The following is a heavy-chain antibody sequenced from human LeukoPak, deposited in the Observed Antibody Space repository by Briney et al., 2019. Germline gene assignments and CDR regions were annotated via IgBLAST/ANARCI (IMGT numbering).Heavy chain of an antibody. CDR1: GGTFSSYA. D-gene: IGHD5-18*01. Sequence: SVKVSCKASGGTFSSYAISWVRQAPGQGLEWMGGIIPIFGTANYAQKFQGRVTITADESTSTAYMELSSLRSEDTAVYYCARGDLDTAMVTENYYYYYGMDVWGEGTTVTVSS. J-gene: IGHJ6*04. CDR3: ARGDLDTAMVTENYYYYYGMDV. CDR2: IIPIFGTA. V-gene: IGHV1-69*01.